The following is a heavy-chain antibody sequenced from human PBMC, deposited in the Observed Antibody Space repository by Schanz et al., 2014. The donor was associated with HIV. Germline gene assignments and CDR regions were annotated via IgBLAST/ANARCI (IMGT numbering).Heavy chain of an antibody. J-gene: IGHJ6*02. D-gene: IGHD6-6*01. CDR2: IKPNSGET. V-gene: IGHV1-2*02. CDR3: AREPSFSGLDV. Sequence: QVQLVQSGAEVKKPGSSVKVSCKASGYTFIDYFMHWVRQAPGQRLEWMGWIKPNSGETKFARKFQGRVTMTRDTSINTAYMDLRSLRSDDTAVYYCAREPSFSGLDVWGQGTTVIVSS. CDR1: GYTFIDYF.